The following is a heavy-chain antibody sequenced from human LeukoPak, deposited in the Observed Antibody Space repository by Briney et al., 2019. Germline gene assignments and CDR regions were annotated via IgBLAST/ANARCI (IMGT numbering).Heavy chain of an antibody. Sequence: SETLSLTCTVSGGSITSFYRNRIRQPAGKGLGWIGRIDTSGSTNYNPSLKSRVTMSVDTSKNQFSLRLSSVTAADTAVYYCARGQWELLRYNYIDVWGKGTTVTVSS. CDR3: ARGQWELLRYNYIDV. D-gene: IGHD1-26*01. V-gene: IGHV4-4*07. J-gene: IGHJ6*03. CDR1: GGSITSFY. CDR2: IDTSGST.